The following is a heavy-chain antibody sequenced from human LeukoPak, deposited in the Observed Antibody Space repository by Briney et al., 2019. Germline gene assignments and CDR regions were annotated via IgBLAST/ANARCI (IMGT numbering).Heavy chain of an antibody. V-gene: IGHV4-34*01. CDR1: GGSFSGYY. J-gene: IGHJ4*02. CDR2: INHSGST. Sequence: SETLSLTCAVYGGSFSGYYWSWIRQPPGKGLEWIGEINHSGSTNYNPSLKSRVTISVDTSKNQFSLKLSSVTAADTAVYYCATFTGGTSKDHDYWGQGTLVTVSS. D-gene: IGHD1-1*01. CDR3: ATFTGGTSKDHDY.